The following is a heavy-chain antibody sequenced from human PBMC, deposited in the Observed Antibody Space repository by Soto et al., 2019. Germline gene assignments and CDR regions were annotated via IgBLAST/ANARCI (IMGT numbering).Heavy chain of an antibody. CDR2: IYYSGIT. Sequence: QVQLQESGPGLVRPSQTLSLTCTVSGGSISDGDYYWTWIRQHPGKGLEWIGYIYYSGITYYNPSLKSRLTMSVDTSQNHFSLKLTSVTAADTAVYYCARELTHHWYFDLWGRGTLVTVSS. D-gene: IGHD3-9*01. CDR1: GGSISDGDYY. V-gene: IGHV4-31*03. J-gene: IGHJ2*01. CDR3: ARELTHHWYFDL.